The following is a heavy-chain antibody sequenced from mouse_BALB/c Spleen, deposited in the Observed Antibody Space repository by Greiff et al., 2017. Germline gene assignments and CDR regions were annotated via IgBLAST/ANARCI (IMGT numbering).Heavy chain of an antibody. V-gene: IGHV2-9*02. CDR2: IWAGGST. Sequence: VKLVESGPGLVAPSQSLSITCTVSGFSLTSYGVHWVRQPPGKGLEWLGVIWAGGSTNYNSALMSRLSISKDNSKSQVFLKMNSLQTDDTAMYYCARDRGSSYEGYFDVWGAGTTVTVSS. CDR1: GFSLTSYG. D-gene: IGHD1-1*01. CDR3: ARDRGSSYEGYFDV. J-gene: IGHJ1*01.